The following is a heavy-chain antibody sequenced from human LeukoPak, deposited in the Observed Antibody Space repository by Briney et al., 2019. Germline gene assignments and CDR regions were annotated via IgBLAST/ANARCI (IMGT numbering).Heavy chain of an antibody. V-gene: IGHV4-59*12. J-gene: IGHJ4*02. D-gene: IGHD4-17*01. CDR3: AGDYGDYYFDY. Sequence: PSETLSLTCTVSGGSISSYYWSWIRQPPGKGLEWIGYIYYGGSTNYNPSLKSRVTISVDTSKNQFSLKLSSMTAADTAVYFCAGDYGDYYFDYWGQGTLVTVSS. CDR2: IYYGGST. CDR1: GGSISSYY.